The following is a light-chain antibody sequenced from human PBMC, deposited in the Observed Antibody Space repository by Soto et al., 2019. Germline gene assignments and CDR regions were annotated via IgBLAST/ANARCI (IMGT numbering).Light chain of an antibody. Sequence: QSVLTQPASVSGSPGQSITISCTGTSSDVGGYNYVSWFQQHPGKAPKLMIYEVTHRPSGDSNRFSGSKSGNTASLTISGLQAEDEADYYCSSYTSSSTYVFGTGTKVTVL. CDR2: EVT. CDR1: SSDVGGYNY. V-gene: IGLV2-14*01. CDR3: SSYTSSSTYV. J-gene: IGLJ1*01.